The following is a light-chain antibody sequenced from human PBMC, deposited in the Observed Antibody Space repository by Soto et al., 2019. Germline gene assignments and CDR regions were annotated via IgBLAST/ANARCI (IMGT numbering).Light chain of an antibody. CDR2: GAA. J-gene: IGKJ5*01. V-gene: IGKV3-20*01. CDR1: QSVTRTY. Sequence: EIVLTQSPGTLSLSPGERATLSCRASQSVTRTYLAWYQQTPGQAPRLLIYGAANGATGVPDRFSGSGSGTDFTLTISGLEPEDFAVYYCHQYDRSPFTFGQGTRLEMK. CDR3: HQYDRSPFT.